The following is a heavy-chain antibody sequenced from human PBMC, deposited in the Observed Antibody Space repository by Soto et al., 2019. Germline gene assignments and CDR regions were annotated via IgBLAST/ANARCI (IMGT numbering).Heavy chain of an antibody. CDR2: NYYNGNT. J-gene: IGHJ4*02. CDR1: VGSISNHY. Sequence: QVQLQESGPGLVKPSETLSLTCSVSVGSISNHYWSWIRQPPGKGLEWIGYNYYNGNTNYNPSLKSRVTMSVDTSRNQISLKLTTVTAADTAVYYCTRANWYSEYWGQGTLVTVSS. V-gene: IGHV4-59*11. CDR3: TRANWYSEY. D-gene: IGHD7-27*01.